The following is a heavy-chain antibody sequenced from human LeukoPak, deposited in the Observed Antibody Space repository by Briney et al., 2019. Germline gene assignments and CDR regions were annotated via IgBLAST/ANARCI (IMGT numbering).Heavy chain of an antibody. Sequence: GGSLRLSCSASGFTFSSYCMNWVRQAPGKGLEWVANIEQHGNEKYYMDSVKCRFNISRDNAKNSLYLEMNSLRAEDTAVYYCAGGDYYGSGSARRHWFDPWGQGTLVTVSS. J-gene: IGHJ5*02. CDR2: IEQHGNEK. V-gene: IGHV3-7*04. D-gene: IGHD3-10*01. CDR3: AGGDYYGSGSARRHWFDP. CDR1: GFTFSSYC.